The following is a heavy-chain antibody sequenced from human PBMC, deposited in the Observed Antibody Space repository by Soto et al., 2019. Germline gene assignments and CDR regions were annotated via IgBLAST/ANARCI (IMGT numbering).Heavy chain of an antibody. V-gene: IGHV1-69*08. CDR1: GGTFSSYT. J-gene: IGHJ4*02. D-gene: IGHD2-15*01. Sequence: QVQLVQSGAEVKKPGSSVKVSCKASGGTFSSYTISWVRQAPGQGLEWMGRIIPILGIANYAQKFQGRVTITADKSTSTAYMELSSLRSEDTAVYYCARDIGEPANDYWGQGTLVTVSS. CDR2: IIPILGIA. CDR3: ARDIGEPANDY.